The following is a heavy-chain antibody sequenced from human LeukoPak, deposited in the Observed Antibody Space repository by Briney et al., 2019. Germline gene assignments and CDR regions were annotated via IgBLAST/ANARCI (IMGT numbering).Heavy chain of an antibody. J-gene: IGHJ4*02. CDR3: AKHGGESYFFDY. CDR1: GFTFSSYG. D-gene: IGHD1-26*01. Sequence: GRSLRLSCAASGFTFSSYGMHWARQAPGKGLEWVAVISYDGSNKYYADSVKGRFTISRDNSKNTLYLQMNSLRAEDTAVYYCAKHGGESYFFDYWGQGTLVTVSS. V-gene: IGHV3-30*18. CDR2: ISYDGSNK.